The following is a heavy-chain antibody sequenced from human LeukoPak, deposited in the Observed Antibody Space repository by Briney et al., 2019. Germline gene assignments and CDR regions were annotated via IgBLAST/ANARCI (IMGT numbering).Heavy chain of an antibody. CDR2: IGTAGDT. CDR1: GFTFSSYD. D-gene: IGHD6-19*01. V-gene: IGHV3-13*01. CDR3: ARGSVAGNHAFDI. J-gene: IGHJ3*02. Sequence: PGGSLRLSCAASGFTFSSYDMHWVRQATGKGLEWVSGIGTAGDTYYPGSAKGRFTISRENAKNSLYFQMNSLRAGDTAVYYCARGSVAGNHAFDIWGQGTVVTVSS.